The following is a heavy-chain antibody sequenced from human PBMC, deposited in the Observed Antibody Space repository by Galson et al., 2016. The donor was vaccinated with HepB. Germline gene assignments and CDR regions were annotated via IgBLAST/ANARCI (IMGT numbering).Heavy chain of an antibody. CDR3: ASGGGTWGAFDI. D-gene: IGHD3-16*01. V-gene: IGHV1-3*01. CDR1: GYTFTRYL. CDR2: INAGNGNT. Sequence: SVKVSCKASGYTFTRYLMHWVRQAPGQRLEWVGWINAGNGNTKYSQKFQGRITITRDTSASTAYMELSSLRSEDTAIYYCASGGGTWGAFDIWGQGTMVTVSS. J-gene: IGHJ3*02.